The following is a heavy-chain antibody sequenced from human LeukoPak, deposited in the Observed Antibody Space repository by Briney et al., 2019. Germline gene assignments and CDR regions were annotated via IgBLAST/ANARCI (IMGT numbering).Heavy chain of an antibody. Sequence: SVKVSCKASGGTFSSYAISWVRQAPGQGLEWMGRIIPILGIANYAQKFQGRVTITADKSTSTAYMELSSLRSEDTAVYYCARPIRNYNWNFHYYYYGMDVWGQGTTATVSS. CDR2: IIPILGIA. V-gene: IGHV1-69*04. J-gene: IGHJ6*02. CDR3: ARPIRNYNWNFHYYYYGMDV. CDR1: GGTFSSYA. D-gene: IGHD1-7*01.